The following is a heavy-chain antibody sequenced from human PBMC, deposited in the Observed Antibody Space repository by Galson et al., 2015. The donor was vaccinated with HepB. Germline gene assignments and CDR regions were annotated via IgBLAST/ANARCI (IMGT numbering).Heavy chain of an antibody. CDR3: ARNRKTLVATISMAFDI. J-gene: IGHJ3*02. CDR1: GFTFSSYA. D-gene: IGHD5-12*01. CDR2: ISYDGSNK. V-gene: IGHV3-30*04. Sequence: SLRLSCAASGFTFSSYAMHWVRQAPGKGLEWVAVISYDGSNKYYADSVKGRFTISRDNSKNTLYLQMNSLRAGDTAVYYCARNRKTLVATISMAFDIWGQGTMVTVSS.